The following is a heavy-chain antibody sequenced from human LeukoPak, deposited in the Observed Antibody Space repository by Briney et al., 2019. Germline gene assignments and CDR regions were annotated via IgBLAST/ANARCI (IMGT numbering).Heavy chain of an antibody. J-gene: IGHJ1*01. Sequence: PGGSLRLSCAASGFTFSNYAMTWVRQAPGKGLEWVSHISSSSDIIYYADSVKGRFTISRDNAKNSLYLQMDSLRADDTAVYYCASGASGGWYAEYFQHWGQGTLVTVSS. CDR1: GFTFSNYA. CDR3: ASGASGGWYAEYFQH. CDR2: ISSSSDII. V-gene: IGHV3-48*04. D-gene: IGHD6-19*01.